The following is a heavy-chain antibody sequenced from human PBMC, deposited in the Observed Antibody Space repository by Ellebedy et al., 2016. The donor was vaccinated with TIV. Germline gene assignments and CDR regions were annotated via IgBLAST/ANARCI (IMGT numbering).Heavy chain of an antibody. CDR1: GFTFSSYA. V-gene: IGHV3-23*01. J-gene: IGHJ4*02. CDR3: ARDRIQLWLGVLDY. Sequence: GESLKISCAASGFTFSSYAMSWVRQAPGKGLEWVSAISGSGGSTYYADSVKGRFTISRDNSKNSLYLQMNSLRDEDTAVYYCARDRIQLWLGVLDYWGQGTLVTVSS. CDR2: ISGSGGST. D-gene: IGHD5-18*01.